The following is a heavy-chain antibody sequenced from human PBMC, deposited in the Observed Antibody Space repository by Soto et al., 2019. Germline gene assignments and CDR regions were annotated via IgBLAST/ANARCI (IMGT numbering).Heavy chain of an antibody. CDR2: IYYSGST. V-gene: IGHV4-59*01. Sequence: QVQLQESGPGLVKPSETLSLTCTVSGGSISSYYWSWIRQPPGKGLEWIGYIYYSGSTNYNPSLNSRLTISVDTSNNQFSLKLSSVTAADTAVYYCARVRIYYYGMDVWGQGTTVTVSS. J-gene: IGHJ6*02. CDR3: ARVRIYYYGMDV. CDR1: GGSISSYY.